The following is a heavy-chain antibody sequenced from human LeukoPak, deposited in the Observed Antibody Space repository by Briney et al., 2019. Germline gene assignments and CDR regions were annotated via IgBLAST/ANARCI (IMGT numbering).Heavy chain of an antibody. CDR2: IYYSGST. CDR3: ARGDYDSSGYCYYFDY. D-gene: IGHD3-22*01. CDR1: GGSISSGDYY. Sequence: PSETLSLTCTVSGGSISSGDYYWSWIRQPPGKGLEWIGDIYYSGSTYYNPSLKSRVTISVDTSKNQFSLQLSSVTAADTAVYCCARGDYDSSGYCYYFDYWGQGTLVTVSS. V-gene: IGHV4-30-4*08. J-gene: IGHJ4*02.